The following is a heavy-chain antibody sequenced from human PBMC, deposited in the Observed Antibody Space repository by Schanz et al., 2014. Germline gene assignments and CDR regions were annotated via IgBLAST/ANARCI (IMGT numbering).Heavy chain of an antibody. J-gene: IGHJ5*01. V-gene: IGHV3-23*04. CDR2: ITGASDHI. D-gene: IGHD3-10*01. Sequence: EVQLVESGGGWVQPGGSLRLSCAASGFIFGSSVMAWVRQAPGKGLEWVSGITGASDHIDYAESVKGRFTISRDNSKNTVHLQMNSLRAEDTAVYYCAKQHIVRGVIYLNWFDSWGQGTLXTVSS. CDR3: AKQHIVRGVIYLNWFDS. CDR1: GFIFGSSV.